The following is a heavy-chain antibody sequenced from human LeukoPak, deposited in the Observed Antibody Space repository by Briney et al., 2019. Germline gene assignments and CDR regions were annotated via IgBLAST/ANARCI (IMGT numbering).Heavy chain of an antibody. CDR2: ISSTSASI. CDR3: AKDIVVVPAPAGYAFDI. Sequence: PGGSLRLSCVASGFPFSKYNMNWVRQAPGKGLEWISSISSTSASIYYADSLKGRFTISRDNSKNTLCLQMNSLRAEDTAVYYCAKDIVVVPAPAGYAFDIWGQGTMVTVSS. V-gene: IGHV3-21*01. CDR1: GFPFSKYN. D-gene: IGHD2-2*01. J-gene: IGHJ3*02.